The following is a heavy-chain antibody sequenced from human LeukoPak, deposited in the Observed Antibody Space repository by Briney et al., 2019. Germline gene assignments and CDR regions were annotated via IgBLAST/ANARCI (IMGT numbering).Heavy chain of an antibody. Sequence: GGSRRLSCAASGLTFSSYAMMWLRQAPGQGLEWVSAITGSGGWALYADSVKGRFTISRDNSKNTLYLQMSSLRTEDTAVYYCAKDPNGDYIGAFDIWGQGTMVTVSS. CDR1: GLTFSSYA. D-gene: IGHD4-17*01. CDR2: ITGSGGWA. CDR3: AKDPNGDYIGAFDI. V-gene: IGHV3-23*01. J-gene: IGHJ3*02.